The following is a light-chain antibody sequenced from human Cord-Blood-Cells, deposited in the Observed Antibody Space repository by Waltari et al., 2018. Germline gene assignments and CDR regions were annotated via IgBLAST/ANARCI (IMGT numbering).Light chain of an antibody. CDR3: SSYTSSSTPVV. J-gene: IGLJ2*01. CDR1: SSHVGGYTY. V-gene: IGLV2-14*01. Sequence: QSALTQPASVSGSPGQSITISCTGTSSHVGGYTYVSWYQQHPGKAPKLMIYDVSNRPSGVSNRFSGSKSGNTASLTISGLQAEDEADYYCSSYTSSSTPVVFGGGTKLTVL. CDR2: DVS.